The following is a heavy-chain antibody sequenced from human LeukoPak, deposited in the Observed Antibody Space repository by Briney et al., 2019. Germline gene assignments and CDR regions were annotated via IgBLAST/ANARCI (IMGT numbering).Heavy chain of an antibody. J-gene: IGHJ4*02. CDR2: INCASGGT. CDR3: ARGGGRDGYNF. CDR1: GYDFSGYF. Sequence: GASVKVSCKASGYDFSGYFIHWMRQAPGQGLEWMGWINCASGGTKYTQNFKGRVTMTRDESISTAYMELTRLKSDDTAVYFCARGGGRDGYNFWGQGTLVTVSS. D-gene: IGHD5-24*01. V-gene: IGHV1-2*02.